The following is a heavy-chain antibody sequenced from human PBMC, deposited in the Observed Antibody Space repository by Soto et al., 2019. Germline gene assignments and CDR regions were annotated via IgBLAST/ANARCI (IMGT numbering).Heavy chain of an antibody. D-gene: IGHD3-10*01. CDR1: GGTFSSYA. J-gene: IGHJ4*02. CDR3: GRDRHYYGSGSYSISFDY. V-gene: IGHV1-69*13. Sequence: SVKVSCKASGGTFSSYAISWVRQAPGQGLEWMGGIIPIFGTANYAQKFQGRVTITADESTSTAYMELSSLRSEDTAVYYCGRDRHYYGSGSYSISFDYWGQGTLVTVS. CDR2: IIPIFGTA.